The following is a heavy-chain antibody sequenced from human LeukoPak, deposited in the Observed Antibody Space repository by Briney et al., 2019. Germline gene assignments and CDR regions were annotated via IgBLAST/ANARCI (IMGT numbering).Heavy chain of an antibody. CDR3: ARDRVVVPAAFDY. Sequence: ASVKVSCKASGYTFTDYYMHWVRQAPGQGLEWMGWINPNSGVTSYAQKFQGRVTMTRDTSISTAYMELSSLRSDDTAVYYCARDRVVVPAAFDYWGQGTLVTVSS. CDR1: GYTFTDYY. CDR2: INPNSGVT. J-gene: IGHJ4*02. D-gene: IGHD2-2*01. V-gene: IGHV1-2*02.